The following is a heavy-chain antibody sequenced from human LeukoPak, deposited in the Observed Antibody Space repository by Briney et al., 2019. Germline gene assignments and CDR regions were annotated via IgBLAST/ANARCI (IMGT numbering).Heavy chain of an antibody. J-gene: IGHJ3*02. CDR3: AVQRVHHGFDI. D-gene: IGHD1-1*01. CDR2: IKQDGSLR. Sequence: GGSLRLSCAASSEFIFSDYWMNWVRQAPGRGLEWVACIKQDGSLRYYLDSVKGRFTISRDNDKKLLYLQMNSLRAEDTAVYYCAVQRVHHGFDIWGQGTMVTVSS. CDR1: SEFIFSDYW. V-gene: IGHV3-7*01.